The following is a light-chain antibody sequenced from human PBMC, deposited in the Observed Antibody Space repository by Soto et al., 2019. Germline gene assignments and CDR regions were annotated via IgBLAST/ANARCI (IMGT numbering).Light chain of an antibody. CDR3: QQYYTAPLT. CDR2: WAS. CDR1: QSVLSSSKNKNC. Sequence: DIVMTQSPDSLAVSLGEMATINCTSSQSVLSSSKNKNCLAWYQQKPGQPPEPFIYWASTRVSGVPDRFSGSGAGTDLSLTISSLQAEDMEVYYCQQYYTAPLTFGQGTQVQIK. V-gene: IGKV4-1*01. J-gene: IGKJ1*01.